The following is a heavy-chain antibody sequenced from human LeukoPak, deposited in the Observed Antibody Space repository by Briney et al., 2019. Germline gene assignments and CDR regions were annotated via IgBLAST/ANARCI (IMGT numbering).Heavy chain of an antibody. CDR1: GFTFSSYG. J-gene: IGHJ4*02. V-gene: IGHV3-53*01. Sequence: GGSLRLSCAASGFTFSSYGMSWVRQAPGKGLEWVSVIYSGGSTYYADSVKGRFTISRDNSKNTLYLQMNSLRAEDTAVYYCASTNRAIAVAGRGAYYFDYWGQGTLVTVSS. CDR3: ASTNRAIAVAGRGAYYFDY. CDR2: IYSGGST. D-gene: IGHD6-19*01.